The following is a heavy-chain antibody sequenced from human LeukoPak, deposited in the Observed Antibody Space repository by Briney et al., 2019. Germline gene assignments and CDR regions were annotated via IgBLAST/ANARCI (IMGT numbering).Heavy chain of an antibody. CDR3: AREDYDSSGYYYYYFDY. D-gene: IGHD3-22*01. Sequence: GGSLRLSCAASGFTFSSYWMHWVRQAPGKGLVWVSRINTDGSSTSYADSVKGRFTISRDNAKNTLYLQMNSLRAEDTAVYYCAREDYDSSGYYYYYFDYWGQGTLVTVSS. J-gene: IGHJ4*02. CDR1: GFTFSSYW. CDR2: INTDGSST. V-gene: IGHV3-74*01.